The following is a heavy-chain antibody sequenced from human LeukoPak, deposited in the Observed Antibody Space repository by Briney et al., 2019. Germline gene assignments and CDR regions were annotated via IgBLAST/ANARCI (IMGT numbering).Heavy chain of an antibody. D-gene: IGHD7-27*01. J-gene: IGHJ6*03. CDR2: IYTSGST. Sequence: SQTLSLTCTVSGGSISSGSYYWSWIQQPAGKGLEWIGRIYTSGSTNYNPSLKSRVTISVDTSKNQFSLKLSSVTAADTAVYYCARDLSGDHYYYYYYMDVWGKGTTVTVSS. CDR3: ARDLSGDHYYYYYYMDV. CDR1: GGSISSGSYY. V-gene: IGHV4-61*02.